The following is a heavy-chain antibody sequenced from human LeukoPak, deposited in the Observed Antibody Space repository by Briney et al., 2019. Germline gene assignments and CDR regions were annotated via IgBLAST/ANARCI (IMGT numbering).Heavy chain of an antibody. CDR2: INHNGNVN. J-gene: IGHJ4*02. V-gene: IGHV3-7*01. D-gene: IGHD6-19*01. Sequence: AGGSLRLSCAASGFTFSSYWMNWARQAPGKGLEWVASINHNGNVNYYVDSVKGRFTISRDNSKNTLYLQMNSLRAEDTAVYYCARDQSSGFIDYWGQGTLVTVSS. CDR3: ARDQSSGFIDY. CDR1: GFTFSSYW.